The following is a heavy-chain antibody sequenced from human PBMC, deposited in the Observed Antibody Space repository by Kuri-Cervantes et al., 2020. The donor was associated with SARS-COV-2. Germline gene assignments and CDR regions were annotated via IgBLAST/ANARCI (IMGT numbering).Heavy chain of an antibody. J-gene: IGHJ6*03. CDR2: IRYDGSNK. V-gene: IGHV3-30*02. CDR1: GFTFSSYG. Sequence: GGSLRLSCAAPGFTFSSYGMHWVRQAPGKGLEWVAFIRYDGSNKYYADSVKGRFTISRDNSKNTLYLQMNSLRAEDTAVYYCARVRNDYYYYYMDVWGKGTTVTVSS. CDR3: ARVRNDYYYYYMDV.